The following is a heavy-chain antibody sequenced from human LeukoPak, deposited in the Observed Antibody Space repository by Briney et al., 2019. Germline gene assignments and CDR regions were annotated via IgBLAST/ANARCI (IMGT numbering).Heavy chain of an antibody. Sequence: SETLSLTCTVSGYSISSGYYWGWIRQPPGKGLEWIGSIYHSGSTYYDPSLKSRVTISVDTSKNQFSLKLSSVTAADTAVYYCARGPHIAAAGTLNYWGQGTLVTVSS. V-gene: IGHV4-38-2*02. J-gene: IGHJ4*02. CDR2: IYHSGST. CDR3: ARGPHIAAAGTLNY. CDR1: GYSISSGYY. D-gene: IGHD6-13*01.